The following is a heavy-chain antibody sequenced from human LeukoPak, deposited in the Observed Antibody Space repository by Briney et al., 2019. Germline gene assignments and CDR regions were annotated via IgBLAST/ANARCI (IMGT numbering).Heavy chain of an antibody. V-gene: IGHV3-74*01. D-gene: IGHD5-12*01. Sequence: GGSLRLSCAASGFTLSDYWMHWVRRAPGKGLVWVSRINSDGSRIIYADSVEGRFTISRDNAKNTVYLQMNSLRADDTAVYFCARAPQIGFSGFDKNYWGQGTLVTVSS. J-gene: IGHJ4*02. CDR3: ARAPQIGFSGFDKNY. CDR1: GFTLSDYW. CDR2: INSDGSRI.